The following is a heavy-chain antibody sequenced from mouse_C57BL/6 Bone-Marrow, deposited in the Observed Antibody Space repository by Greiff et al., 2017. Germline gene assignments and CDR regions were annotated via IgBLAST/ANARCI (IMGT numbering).Heavy chain of an antibody. CDR2: IYPRSGTT. Sequence: QVQLQQSGAELARPGASVKLSCKASGYTFTSYGISWVKQRTGQGLEWIGEIYPRSGTTYYNEKFKGKATLTADKSSSTAYMELPSLTSEDSAVFVCAMVYYGSRGAWFAYWGKGTLVTVSA. J-gene: IGHJ3*01. CDR3: AMVYYGSRGAWFAY. V-gene: IGHV1-81*01. D-gene: IGHD1-1*01. CDR1: GYTFTSYG.